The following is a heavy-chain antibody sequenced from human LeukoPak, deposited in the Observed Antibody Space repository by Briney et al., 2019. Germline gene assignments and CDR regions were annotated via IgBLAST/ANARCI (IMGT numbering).Heavy chain of an antibody. D-gene: IGHD3-10*01. Sequence: SETLSLTCTVSGGSISSSSYYWGWIRQPPGKGLEWIGSIYYSGSTYYNPSLKSRVTISVDTSKNQFSLKPSSVTAADTAVYYCASTPLYYGSGNLDYWGQGTLVTVSS. J-gene: IGHJ4*02. CDR3: ASTPLYYGSGNLDY. CDR1: GGSISSSSYY. CDR2: IYYSGST. V-gene: IGHV4-39*01.